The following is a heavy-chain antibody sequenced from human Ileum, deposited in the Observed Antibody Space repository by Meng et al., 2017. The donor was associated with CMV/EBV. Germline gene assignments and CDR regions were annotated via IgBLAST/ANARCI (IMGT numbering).Heavy chain of an antibody. J-gene: IGHJ4*01. CDR3: ARNYYDSGPFQY. D-gene: IGHD3-22*01. V-gene: IGHV2-5*02. CDR1: GFSLSTTGVG. Sequence: QNTFKQSGPTRVKPTETLTLTCTFSGFSLSTTGVGVGWIRQPPGKALEWLALIYWDDDKRYSPSLKSRLTITKDTSKNQVVLTMTNMDPVDTATYYCARNYYDSGPFQYWGQGTLVTVSS. CDR2: IYWDDDK.